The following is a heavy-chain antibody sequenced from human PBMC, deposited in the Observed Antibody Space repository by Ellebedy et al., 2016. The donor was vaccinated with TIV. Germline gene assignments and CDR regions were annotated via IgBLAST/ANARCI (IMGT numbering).Heavy chain of an antibody. Sequence: AASVKVSCKASGYTFTSYGISWVRQATGQGLEWMGWMNPNSGNTGYAQKFQGRVTITRNTSISTAYMELSSLRSEDTAVYYCARGRELMARWGQGTLVTVSS. CDR3: ARGRELMAR. J-gene: IGHJ4*02. D-gene: IGHD1-26*01. V-gene: IGHV1-8*03. CDR1: GYTFTSYG. CDR2: MNPNSGNT.